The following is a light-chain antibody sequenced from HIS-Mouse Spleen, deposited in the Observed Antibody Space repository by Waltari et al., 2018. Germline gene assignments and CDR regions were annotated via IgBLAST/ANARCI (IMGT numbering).Light chain of an antibody. CDR1: SSDDGGYNA. CDR2: DVS. CDR3: CSYAGSYVV. J-gene: IGLJ2*01. Sequence: QSALTQPSSVSGSPGQSVTIPCPGTSSDDGGYNAVSLYHQHPGKAPKLMIYDVSKRPSGVPDRFSGSKSGNTASLTISGLQAEDEADYYCCSYAGSYVVFGGGTKLTVL. V-gene: IGLV2-11*01.